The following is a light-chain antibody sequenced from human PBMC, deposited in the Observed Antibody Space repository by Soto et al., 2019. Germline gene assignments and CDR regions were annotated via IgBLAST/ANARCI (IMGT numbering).Light chain of an antibody. Sequence: DIQMTQSPSSLSASVGDRVTITCRASQDIGKSLAWFQQKPGKAPKSLLYAVSYLHSGVPSKFSGSGSGTDFTLTISSLQPEDFATYYCQQYNNYPLTLGGGTKVDIK. CDR1: QDIGKS. J-gene: IGKJ4*01. V-gene: IGKV1-16*02. CDR2: AVS. CDR3: QQYNNYPLT.